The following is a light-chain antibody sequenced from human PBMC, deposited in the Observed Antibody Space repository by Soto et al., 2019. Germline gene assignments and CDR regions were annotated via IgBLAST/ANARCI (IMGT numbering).Light chain of an antibody. Sequence: EIVMTQSPATLSVSPGERATLSCRASQSVSSNLAWYQQKPGQAPRLLIYGASTRATGIPARFSGSGSGTEFTLNISSLQSEDVAVYSCQHYNNWPPWTFGQGTKVDIK. CDR1: QSVSSN. CDR2: GAS. V-gene: IGKV3-15*01. J-gene: IGKJ1*01. CDR3: QHYNNWPPWT.